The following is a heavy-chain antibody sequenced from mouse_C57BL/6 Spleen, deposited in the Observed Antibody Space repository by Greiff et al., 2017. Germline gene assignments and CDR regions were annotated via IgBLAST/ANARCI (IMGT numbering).Heavy chain of an antibody. CDR1: GFTFSDYY. CDR2: INYDGSST. V-gene: IGHV5-16*01. CDR3: ARDSGFYAMDY. Sequence: DVKLVESEGGLVQPGSSMKLSCTASGFTFSDYYMAWVRQVPEKGLEWVANINYDGSSTYYLDSLKSRFIISRDNAKNILYLQMSSLKSEDTATYYCARDSGFYAMDYWGQGTSVTVSS. D-gene: IGHD4-1*01. J-gene: IGHJ4*01.